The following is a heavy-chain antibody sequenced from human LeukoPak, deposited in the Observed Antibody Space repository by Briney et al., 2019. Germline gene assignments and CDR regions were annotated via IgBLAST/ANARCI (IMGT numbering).Heavy chain of an antibody. CDR1: GDSVSSDSYY. D-gene: IGHD6-19*01. V-gene: IGHV4-61*01. CDR3: ARHVQTSGWTLDY. Sequence: PSETLSLTCSVSGDSVSSDSYYWSWIRQPPGKGLEWIGYIYNSGRTNYNPSLKSRVTISVDTSKNQLSLKLNSVTAADTAVYYCARHVQTSGWTLDYWGQGTLVTVSS. CDR2: IYNSGRT. J-gene: IGHJ4*02.